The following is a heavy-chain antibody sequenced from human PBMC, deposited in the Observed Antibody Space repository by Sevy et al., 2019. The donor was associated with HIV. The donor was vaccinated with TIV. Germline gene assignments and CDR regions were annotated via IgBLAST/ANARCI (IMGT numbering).Heavy chain of an antibody. CDR1: GFTFSNYA. D-gene: IGHD2-2*01. CDR2: FSFGCGKI. J-gene: IGHJ4*02. CDR3: AREGCSKPHDY. V-gene: IGHV3-23*01. Sequence: GGCLRLSCAASGFTFSNYAMSWVRQAPGKGLEWVSTFSFGCGKINYADSVKGRFTISRDNSKNTLYLQMNSLRAEGKALYYCAREGCSKPHDYWGQGTLVTVSS.